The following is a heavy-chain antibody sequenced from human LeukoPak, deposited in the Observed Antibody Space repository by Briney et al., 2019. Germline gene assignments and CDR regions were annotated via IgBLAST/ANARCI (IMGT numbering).Heavy chain of an antibody. CDR2: TNYFGSA. CDR1: GGSTISDTYY. V-gene: IGHV4-39*01. Sequence: SETLSLTCTVSGGSTISDTYYWGWVRQPPGKGLEWIGSTNYFGSAYYNPSLKSRVTISVDTSKNQFFLKLSAVIAADTAVYYCARLGLTGYKSGSSAPSDSWGQGTLVTVSS. CDR3: ARLGLTGYKSGSSAPSDS. D-gene: IGHD3-9*01. J-gene: IGHJ4*02.